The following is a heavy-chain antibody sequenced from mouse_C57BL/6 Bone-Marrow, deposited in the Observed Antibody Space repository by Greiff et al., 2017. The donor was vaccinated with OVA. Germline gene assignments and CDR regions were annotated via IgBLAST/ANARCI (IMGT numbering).Heavy chain of an antibody. Sequence: EVQLQQSGPELVKPGASVKISCKASGYTFTDYYMNWVKQSHGKSLEWIGDINPNNGGTSYNQKFKGKATLTVDNSSSTAYMELRSLTSEDSAVYYCARFYYGSRAMDYWGQGTSVTVSS. CDR2: INPNNGGT. CDR1: GYTFTDYY. CDR3: ARFYYGSRAMDY. J-gene: IGHJ4*01. D-gene: IGHD1-1*01. V-gene: IGHV1-26*01.